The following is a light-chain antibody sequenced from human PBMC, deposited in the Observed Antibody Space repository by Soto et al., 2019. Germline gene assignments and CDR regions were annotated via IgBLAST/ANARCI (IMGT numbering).Light chain of an antibody. Sequence: DIQMTQSPSSLSASVGDRVTITCRASQSISSYLNWYPQKPGKAPKLLIYAASSFQSGVPSRFSGSGSGTDFTLTISSLQPEDFATYYCQQSYSTLALTFGGGTKVEIK. CDR1: QSISSY. J-gene: IGKJ4*01. CDR2: AAS. CDR3: QQSYSTLALT. V-gene: IGKV1-39*01.